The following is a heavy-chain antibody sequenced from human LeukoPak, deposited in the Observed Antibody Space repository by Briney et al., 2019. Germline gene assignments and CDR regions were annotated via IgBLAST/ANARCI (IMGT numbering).Heavy chain of an antibody. CDR1: GGSISSYY. CDR2: IYYSGST. CDR3: ARTVRRAFDI. J-gene: IGHJ3*02. D-gene: IGHD3-10*01. Sequence: SETLSLTCTVSGGSISSYYWSWVRQPPGKGLEWIGYIYYSGSTNYNPSLKSRVTISVDTSKNQFSLKLSSVTAADTAVYYCARTVRRAFDIWGQGTMVIVSS. V-gene: IGHV4-59*01.